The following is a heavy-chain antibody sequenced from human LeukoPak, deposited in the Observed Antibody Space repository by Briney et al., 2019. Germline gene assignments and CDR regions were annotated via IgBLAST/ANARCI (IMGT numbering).Heavy chain of an antibody. D-gene: IGHD6-13*01. CDR2: IKSKTDGGTT. V-gene: IGHV3-15*01. CDR1: GFTFSDAW. Sequence: PGGSLRLSCAASGFTFSDAWMSWVRQAPGKGLEWVGRIKSKTDGGTTNYAAPVKGLFTISRDNSKSTLYPQMNSLKTEDTAVYYCTIDGGPTRSSTWYGYFDSWGQGTLVTVSS. CDR3: TIDGGPTRSSTWYGYFDS. J-gene: IGHJ4*02.